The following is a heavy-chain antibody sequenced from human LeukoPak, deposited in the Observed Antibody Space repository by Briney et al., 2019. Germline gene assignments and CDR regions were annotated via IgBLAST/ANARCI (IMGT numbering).Heavy chain of an antibody. V-gene: IGHV3-15*01. Sequence: AGGSLRLSCVVSGFTFRSAWMSWVRQAPGKGLEWLGRIKSKTDGGTTDYTGPVKGRFTITRDDSKNTLYLQMNSLKTEDTAVYYCLTHSTSSAPNYWGQGTLVTVSS. CDR1: GFTFRSAW. D-gene: IGHD6-6*01. CDR2: IKSKTDGGTT. J-gene: IGHJ4*02. CDR3: LTHSTSSAPNY.